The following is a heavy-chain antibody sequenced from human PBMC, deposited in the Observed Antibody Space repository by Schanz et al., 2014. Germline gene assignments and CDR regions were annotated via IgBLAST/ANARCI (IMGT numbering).Heavy chain of an antibody. J-gene: IGHJ3*02. D-gene: IGHD2-15*01. CDR1: GGTFSTYP. V-gene: IGHV1-69*02. CDR3: ARGGGPEDVFDI. Sequence: QVQLVQSEAEVKKPGSSVKVSCTASGGTFSTYPINWLRQAPGQGLEWMGRIIPIHGIVNYAQRFQDRVRITADKSTSTAYMELSSLRSDDTAVYYCARGGGPEDVFDIWGQGTILTVSS. CDR2: IIPIHGIV.